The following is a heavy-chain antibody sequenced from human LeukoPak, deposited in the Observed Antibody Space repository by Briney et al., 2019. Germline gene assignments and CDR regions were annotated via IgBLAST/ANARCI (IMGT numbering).Heavy chain of an antibody. CDR2: IYYSGST. J-gene: IGHJ4*02. D-gene: IGHD6-13*01. CDR3: AREGSAARSPYFDY. V-gene: IGHV4-59*01. Sequence: SETLSLTCTVSGGPISYYYWSWIRQPPGKGLEWIGYIYYSGSTNYSPSLRSRVTISVDTSKNQFSLKLNSVTAADTAVYYCAREGSAARSPYFDYWGQGTLVTVSS. CDR1: GGPISYYY.